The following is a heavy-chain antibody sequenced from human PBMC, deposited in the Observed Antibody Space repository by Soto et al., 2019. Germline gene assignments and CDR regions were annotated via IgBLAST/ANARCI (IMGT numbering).Heavy chain of an antibody. J-gene: IGHJ4*02. CDR2: ISGGGDTT. D-gene: IGHD3-10*01. V-gene: IGHV3-23*01. CDR3: AKGRGGSGSLTPRVVF. CDR1: GFTFNNYA. Sequence: EVQLLESGGGLVQPGGSLRLSCAASGFTFNNYAMTWVRQAPGKGLEWVSAISGGGDTTSYADSVKGRFTVSRDGSKNTLYLQMGSLRAEDTALYYCAKGRGGSGSLTPRVVFWGQGTLVTVSS.